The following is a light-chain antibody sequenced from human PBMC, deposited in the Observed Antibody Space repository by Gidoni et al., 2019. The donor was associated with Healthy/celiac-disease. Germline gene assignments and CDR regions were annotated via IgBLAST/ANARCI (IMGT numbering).Light chain of an antibody. V-gene: IGLV2-23*01. CDR1: SSDVGSYNL. Sequence: QSPRTQPPSVSGSLGQPITISCTVTSSDVGSYNLVSWYQQHPGKAPKLMIYEGSKRPSGVSNRFSGSKSGNTASLTISGLQAEDEADYYCCSYAGSSTWVFGGGTKLTVL. J-gene: IGLJ3*02. CDR3: CSYAGSSTWV. CDR2: EGS.